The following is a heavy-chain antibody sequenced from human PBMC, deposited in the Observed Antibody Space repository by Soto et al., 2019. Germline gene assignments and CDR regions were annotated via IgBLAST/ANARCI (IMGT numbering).Heavy chain of an antibody. CDR2: IKQDGSEK. J-gene: IGHJ4*01. V-gene: IGHV3-7*03. D-gene: IGHD2-21*02. CDR1: GFTFSSYW. CDR3: ERSGSAGRVFECCRDYRFDY. Sequence: GGSLRLSCTASGFTFSSYWMSWVRQAPGKGLEWVANIKQDGSEKYYVDSVKGRFTISRDNAKNSLYLQMNSLRAEDTAVYYCERSGSAGRVFECCRDYRFDYWGNGTLVTVSS.